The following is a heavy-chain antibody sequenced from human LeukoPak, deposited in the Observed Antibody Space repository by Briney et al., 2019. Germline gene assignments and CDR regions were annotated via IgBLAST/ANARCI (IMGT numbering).Heavy chain of an antibody. J-gene: IGHJ4*02. D-gene: IGHD4/OR15-4a*01. CDR1: GYRFSEYY. V-gene: IGHV1-2*02. CDR2: INPHNGGT. CDR3: ARVDGAIIAFPFES. Sequence: ASVKVSCKTSGYRFSEYYIHWLRQAPGQGLEWMGWINPHNGGTNYAQRFHGRVTMTRATSISTAYMEVTTLRSDDTAVYYCARVDGAIIAFPFESWGQGTPVIVSS.